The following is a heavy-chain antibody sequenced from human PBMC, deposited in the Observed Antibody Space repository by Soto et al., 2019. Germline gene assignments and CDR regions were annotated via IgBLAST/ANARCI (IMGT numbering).Heavy chain of an antibody. J-gene: IGHJ2*01. V-gene: IGHV3-72*01. CDR2: AKIKTHGYDK. Sequence: EVQLVESGGGLVQPGGSLRLSCAASGFTFSDHYMDWVRQAPGKGLEWVGRAKIKTHGYDKQYAASVKGRFTVSRDDSANSFYLEMNSLITEDTAVYYCVSPKVAGTLQDRYCDFWGRGTLVTVSS. D-gene: IGHD2-15*01. CDR1: GFTFSDHY. CDR3: VSPKVAGTLQDRYCDF.